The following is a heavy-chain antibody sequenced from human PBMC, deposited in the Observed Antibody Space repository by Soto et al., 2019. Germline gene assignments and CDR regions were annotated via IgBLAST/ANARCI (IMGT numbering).Heavy chain of an antibody. CDR3: VRGGGGGLFDP. D-gene: IGHD2-15*01. Sequence: GVSLRLSCAASEFTFSSYSMNWVRQAPGKGLEWVSSISSSIIYIYYADSVKGRFTISRDNAKRSLYLQMMSLTAEDTAIYYCVRGGGGGLFDPWGQGTMVTVSS. V-gene: IGHV3-21*01. CDR2: ISSSIIYI. CDR1: EFTFSSYS. J-gene: IGHJ5*02.